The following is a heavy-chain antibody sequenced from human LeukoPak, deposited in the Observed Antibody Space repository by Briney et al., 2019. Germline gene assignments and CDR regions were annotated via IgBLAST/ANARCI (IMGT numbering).Heavy chain of an antibody. CDR1: GFTFSSYA. CDR3: ARDPGTRYSGYDYYFDY. CDR2: ISYDGSNK. Sequence: PGRSLRLSCAASGFTFSSYAMHWVRQAPGKGLEWVAVISYDGSNKYYADSVKGRFTTSRDNSKNTLYLQMNSLRAEDTAVYYCARDPGTRYSGYDYYFDYWGQGTLVTVSS. D-gene: IGHD5-12*01. V-gene: IGHV3-30*04. J-gene: IGHJ4*02.